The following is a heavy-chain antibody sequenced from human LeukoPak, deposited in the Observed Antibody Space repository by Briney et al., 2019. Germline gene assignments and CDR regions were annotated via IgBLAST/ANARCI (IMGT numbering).Heavy chain of an antibody. D-gene: IGHD3-22*01. J-gene: IGHJ4*02. V-gene: IGHV3-7*03. Sequence: SGGSLRLSCAASGFTFSNYWMSWVRQAPGKGLEWVASIKQDGSEKYYVDSVKGRFTISRDNAKNSLYLQMNSLRAEDTALYYCAKDISVYYDSSGYDYWGQGTLVTVSS. CDR2: IKQDGSEK. CDR3: AKDISVYYDSSGYDY. CDR1: GFTFSNYW.